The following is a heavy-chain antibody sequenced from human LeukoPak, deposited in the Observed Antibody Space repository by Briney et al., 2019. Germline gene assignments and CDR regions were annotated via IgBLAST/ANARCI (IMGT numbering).Heavy chain of an antibody. CDR3: ARDHVSSGYYCFDS. V-gene: IGHV3-20*01. Sequence: GGSLTISCAASAFTFADYGMSWVRQAPGKGLEWASGITRDGGNAGYADAMKGRFTVSRDNAKNSLYLRMNSQRDAATAFYDCARDHVSSGYYCFDSWGQGTLVTLSS. CDR2: ITRDGGNA. J-gene: IGHJ4*02. D-gene: IGHD3-22*01. CDR1: AFTFADYG.